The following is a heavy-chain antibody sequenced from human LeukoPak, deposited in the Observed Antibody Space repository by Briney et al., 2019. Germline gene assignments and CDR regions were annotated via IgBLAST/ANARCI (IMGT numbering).Heavy chain of an antibody. CDR1: GFTFDDYA. D-gene: IGHD3-10*01. J-gene: IGHJ6*03. V-gene: IGHV3-9*01. CDR3: ARGYSGSSFRYYYYYMDV. CDR2: ISWNSGSI. Sequence: GGSLRLSCAASGFTFDDYAMHWVRQAPGKGLEWVSGISWNSGSIGYADSVKGRFTISRDNAKNSLYLQMNSLRAEDTALYYCARGYSGSSFRYYYYYMDVWGKGTTVTVSS.